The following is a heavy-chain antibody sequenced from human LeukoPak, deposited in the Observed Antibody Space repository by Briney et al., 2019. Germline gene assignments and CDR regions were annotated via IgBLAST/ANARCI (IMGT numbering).Heavy chain of an antibody. V-gene: IGHV3-9*01. J-gene: IGHJ4*02. CDR3: AKGITIFGVVIGLLDY. CDR2: ISWNSGSI. Sequence: GGSLRLSCAASGFTFDDYAMHWVRQAPGKGLEWVSGISWNSGSIGYADSVKGRFTISRDNAKNSLYLQMNGLRAEDTDLYYCAKGITIFGVVIGLLDYWGQGTLVTVSS. CDR1: GFTFDDYA. D-gene: IGHD3-3*01.